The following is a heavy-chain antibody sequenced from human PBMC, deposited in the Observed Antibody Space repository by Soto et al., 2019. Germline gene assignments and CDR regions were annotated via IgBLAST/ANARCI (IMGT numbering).Heavy chain of an antibody. D-gene: IGHD3-16*01. Sequence: QVQLVQSGGEVKKPGASVKVSCKTSGDTFTTYGISWGRQAPGQGLEWVGWISAYSGKTNYEQKFQGKVNMTTDTSTNTAYMELRRLRSDDTAVYDCAGDAYLGEHQYWGQGSVVTVSA. V-gene: IGHV1-18*01. CDR3: AGDAYLGEHQY. CDR2: ISAYSGKT. J-gene: IGHJ4*02. CDR1: GDTFTTYG.